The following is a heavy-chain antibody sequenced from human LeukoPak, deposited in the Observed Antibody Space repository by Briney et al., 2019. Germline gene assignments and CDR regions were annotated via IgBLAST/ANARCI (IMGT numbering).Heavy chain of an antibody. CDR2: IYYSGST. D-gene: IGHD3-10*01. J-gene: IGHJ4*02. Sequence: PSETLSLTCTVSGGSISSYYWSWIRQPPGKGLEWIGYIYYSGSTNYNPSLKSRVTISVDTSKNQFSLKLNSLTAADTAVYYCARGYGSGSYYTYWGQGTLVTVSS. CDR1: GGSISSYY. CDR3: ARGYGSGSYYTY. V-gene: IGHV4-59*12.